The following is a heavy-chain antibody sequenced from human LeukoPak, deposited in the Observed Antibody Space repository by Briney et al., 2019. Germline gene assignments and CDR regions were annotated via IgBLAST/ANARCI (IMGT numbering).Heavy chain of an antibody. CDR2: LSGSGDST. CDR3: ASDTSSSWNNWFDP. Sequence: TGGSLRLSCAASGFTFSSSAMTWVRQAPEKGLEWVSTLSGSGDSTYYADSVKGRFTISRDNSKNTLYLQMNSLRAEDTAVYYCASDTSSSWNNWFDPWGQGTLVTVSS. V-gene: IGHV3-23*01. J-gene: IGHJ5*02. D-gene: IGHD6-13*01. CDR1: GFTFSSSA.